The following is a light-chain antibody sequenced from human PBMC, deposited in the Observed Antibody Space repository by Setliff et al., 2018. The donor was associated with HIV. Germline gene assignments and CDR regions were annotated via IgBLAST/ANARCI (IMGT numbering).Light chain of an antibody. CDR2: DVS. CDR1: SSDVGGYNY. J-gene: IGLJ1*01. V-gene: IGLV2-8*01. Sequence: QSALTQPPSASGSPGQSVTISCTGTSSDVGGYNYVSWYQEHPGKAPKLMIYDVSKRPSGVSNRFSGSKSGNTASLTISGLQAEDEADYHCSSYTGRSTFVFGTGTKV. CDR3: SSYTGRSTFV.